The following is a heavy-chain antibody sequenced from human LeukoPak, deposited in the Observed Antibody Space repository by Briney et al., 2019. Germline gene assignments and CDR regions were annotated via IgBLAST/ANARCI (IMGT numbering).Heavy chain of an antibody. D-gene: IGHD2-2*01. CDR1: GGSSSGYY. V-gene: IGHV4-34*01. Sequence: PSETLSLTCAVYGGSSSGYYWSWIRQPPGKGLEWIGEINHSGSTNYNPSLKSRVTISVDTSKNQFSLKLSSVTAADTAVYYCARGRDIVVVPRPPSNWFDPWGQGTLVTVSS. J-gene: IGHJ5*02. CDR2: INHSGST. CDR3: ARGRDIVVVPRPPSNWFDP.